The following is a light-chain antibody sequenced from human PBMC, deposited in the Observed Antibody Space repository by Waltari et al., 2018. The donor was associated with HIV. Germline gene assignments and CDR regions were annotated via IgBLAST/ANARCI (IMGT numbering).Light chain of an antibody. CDR3: AAWDDSLSGRVV. CDR1: SSNIGSNY. J-gene: IGLJ2*01. Sequence: QPVLTQPSSASGTPGQTVTISCSGNSSNIGSNYVYCYQQLQGTYPKLIIHRSNQRPSGVPDRFFCCKSGTSASMAISGVRSEEEVDYYCAAWDDSLSGRVVFGGGTKLTVL. CDR2: RSN. V-gene: IGLV1-47*01.